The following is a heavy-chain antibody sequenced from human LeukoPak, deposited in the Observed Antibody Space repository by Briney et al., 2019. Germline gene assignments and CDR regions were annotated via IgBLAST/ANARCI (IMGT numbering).Heavy chain of an antibody. CDR3: AKDQSYGDYIFDY. CDR1: GFTFSSYA. V-gene: IGHV3-23*01. CDR2: ISGSGGST. J-gene: IGHJ4*02. D-gene: IGHD4-17*01. Sequence: GGSLRLSCAASGFTFSSYAMSWVRQAPGKGLGWVSAISGSGGSTYYADSVKGRFTISRDNSTNTLYLQMNSLRAEDTAVYYCAKDQSYGDYIFDYWGQGTLVTVSS.